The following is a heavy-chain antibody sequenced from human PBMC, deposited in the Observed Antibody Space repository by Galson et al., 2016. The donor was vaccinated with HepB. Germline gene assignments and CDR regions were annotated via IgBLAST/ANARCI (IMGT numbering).Heavy chain of an antibody. D-gene: IGHD3-10*01. CDR1: GFTFSRQY. J-gene: IGHJ5*02. CDR2: INGLGSI. CDR3: AATRRGSGEFLDT. Sequence: SLRLSCAASGFTFSRQYMTWVRQAPGKGLEWVAIINGLGSIFYADSVMGRFTVSRDDSQNTLFLHMDSLRVEDTAVYYCAATRRGSGEFLDTWGQGTLVTVSS. V-gene: IGHV3-53*01.